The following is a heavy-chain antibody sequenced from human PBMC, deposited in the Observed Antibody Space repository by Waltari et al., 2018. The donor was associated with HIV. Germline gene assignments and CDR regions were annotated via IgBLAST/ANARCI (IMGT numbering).Heavy chain of an antibody. V-gene: IGHV1-2*06. Sequence: LVQSASQVRAPGASVILSCKASGDRFTNYFLYWLRQAPGQGLEWMGRINPDTGDTAYPQTFHTRVTMTRDTASASTYMELTRLTAADTATYCCARGEDVSLTHLPPGFRLEVWGKGSLVSVSS. J-gene: IGHJ4*02. D-gene: IGHD3-16*01. CDR2: INPDTGDT. CDR1: GDRFTNYF. CDR3: ARGEDVSLTHLPPGFRLEV.